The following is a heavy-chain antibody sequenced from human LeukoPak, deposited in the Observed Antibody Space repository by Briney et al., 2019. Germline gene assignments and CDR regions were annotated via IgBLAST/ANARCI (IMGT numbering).Heavy chain of an antibody. D-gene: IGHD3-22*01. CDR1: GFTFSSYS. CDR2: ISSSSSYI. CDR3: ARDKYYYDSSGYYNY. Sequence: PGGSLRLSCAASGFTFSSYSMNWVRQAPGKGLEWVSSISSSSSYIYYADSVKGRFTISRDNAKNSLYLQMNSLSAEDTAVYYCARDKYYYDSSGYYNYWGQGTLVTVTS. V-gene: IGHV3-21*01. J-gene: IGHJ4*02.